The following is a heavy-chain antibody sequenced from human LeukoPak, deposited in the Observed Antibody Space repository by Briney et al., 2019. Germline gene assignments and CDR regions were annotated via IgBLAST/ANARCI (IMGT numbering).Heavy chain of an antibody. Sequence: PGGSLRLSCAASGFTFSTYAMSWVRQAPGKGLEWVSAISGSGGSTYYADYVKGRFTISRDNSKNTLYLQMNSLRAEDTAVYYCAKCIQYYDILTGPVRNWGQGTLVTVSS. CDR2: ISGSGGST. CDR1: GFTFSTYA. D-gene: IGHD3-9*01. V-gene: IGHV3-23*01. CDR3: AKCIQYYDILTGPVRN. J-gene: IGHJ4*02.